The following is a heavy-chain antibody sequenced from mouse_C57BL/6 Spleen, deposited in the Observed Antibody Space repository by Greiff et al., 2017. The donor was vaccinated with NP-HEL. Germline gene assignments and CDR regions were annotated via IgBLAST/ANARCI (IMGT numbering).Heavy chain of an antibody. V-gene: IGHV1-80*01. Sequence: VQLQQSGAELVKPGASVKISCKASGYAFSSYWMNWVKQRPGKGLEWIGQIYPGDGDTNYNGKFKGKATLTADKSSSTAYMQLSSLTSEDSAVYFCAREGTGDYFDYWGQGTTLTVSS. J-gene: IGHJ2*01. D-gene: IGHD4-1*01. CDR2: IYPGDGDT. CDR1: GYAFSSYW. CDR3: AREGTGDYFDY.